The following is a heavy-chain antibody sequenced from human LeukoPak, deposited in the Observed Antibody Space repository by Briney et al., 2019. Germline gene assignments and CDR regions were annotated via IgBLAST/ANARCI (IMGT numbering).Heavy chain of an antibody. V-gene: IGHV1-2*02. CDR2: INPNSGGT. CDR3: AREGYYDSSGSIGAFDI. J-gene: IGHJ3*02. D-gene: IGHD3-22*01. Sequence: ASVKVSCKASGYSITGYYMHWVRQAPGQGLEWMGWINPNSGGTNYAQKFQGRVTMTRDTSISTAYMELSRLRSDDTAVYYCAREGYYDSSGSIGAFDIWGQGTMVTVSS. CDR1: GYSITGYY.